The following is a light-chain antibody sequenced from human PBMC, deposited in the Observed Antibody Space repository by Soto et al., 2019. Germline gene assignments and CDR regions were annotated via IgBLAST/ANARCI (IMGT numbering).Light chain of an antibody. CDR3: SLYTSSSTLLYV. Sequence: QSALTQPASVSGSPGQSITISCTGTSSDVGGYNYVSWYQQHPGKAPKLMMYGVSNRPSGVSQRFSGAKSGNTAYLTISGVQAEDEADYYCSLYTSSSTLLYVFGTGTKLTVL. CDR2: GVS. V-gene: IGLV2-14*01. CDR1: SSDVGGYNY. J-gene: IGLJ1*01.